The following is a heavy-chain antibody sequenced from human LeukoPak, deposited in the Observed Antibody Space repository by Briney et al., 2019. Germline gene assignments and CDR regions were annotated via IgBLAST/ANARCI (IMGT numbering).Heavy chain of an antibody. CDR3: ARDGSGWYGVSDY. D-gene: IGHD6-19*01. V-gene: IGHV3-9*01. Sequence: GGSLRLSCAASGFTFDDYAMHWVRQAPGKGLEWVSGISWNSGSIGYADSVKGRFTISRDNSKNTLYLQMNSLRAEDTAVYYCARDGSGWYGVSDYWGQGTLVTVSS. CDR2: ISWNSGSI. J-gene: IGHJ4*02. CDR1: GFTFDDYA.